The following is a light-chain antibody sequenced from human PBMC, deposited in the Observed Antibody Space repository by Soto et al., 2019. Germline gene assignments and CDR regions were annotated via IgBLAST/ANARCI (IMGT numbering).Light chain of an antibody. J-gene: IGLJ2*01. Sequence: QAVVTQPPSVSGAPGQRVTISCTGSASNIGADYDVHWYQHLPGAAPKLLIYGNTNRPSGVPDRFSASRSGASASLAITGLQADDEADYYCQSYDNTLFLVFGGGTKLTVL. V-gene: IGLV1-40*03. CDR3: QSYDNTLFLV. CDR2: GNT. CDR1: ASNIGADYD.